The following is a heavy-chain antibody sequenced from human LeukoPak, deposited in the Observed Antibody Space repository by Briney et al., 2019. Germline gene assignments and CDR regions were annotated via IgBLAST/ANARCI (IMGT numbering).Heavy chain of an antibody. J-gene: IGHJ4*02. CDR3: AHGEYAHFDY. CDR2: IYYSGST. D-gene: IGHD4-17*01. Sequence: PSETLSLTCTVSGGSISSSSYYWSWIRQHPGKGLEWTGYIYYSGSTYYDPSLKSRVTISVDTSKNQFSLKLSSVTAADTAVYYCAHGEYAHFDYWGQGTLVTVSS. CDR1: GGSISSSSYY. V-gene: IGHV4-31*03.